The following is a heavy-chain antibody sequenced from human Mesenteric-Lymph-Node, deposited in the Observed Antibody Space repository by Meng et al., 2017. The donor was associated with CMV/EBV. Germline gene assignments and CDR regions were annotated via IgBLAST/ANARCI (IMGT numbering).Heavy chain of an antibody. J-gene: IGHJ4*02. CDR1: GASITTFY. CDR2: VSYSGTT. CDR3: ARDAYNSFVF. Sequence: SETLSLTCTVSGASITTFYWAWIRQPPGKTLEWLGYVSYSGTTNYNPSLRSRVTISRDASNNHFSLQLRSVTAADTAIYYCARDAYNSFVFWSRGSQVTVSS. D-gene: IGHD1-14*01. V-gene: IGHV4-59*13.